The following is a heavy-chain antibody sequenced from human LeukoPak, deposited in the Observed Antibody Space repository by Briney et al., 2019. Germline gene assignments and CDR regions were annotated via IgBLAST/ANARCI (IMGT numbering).Heavy chain of an antibody. V-gene: IGHV4-39*01. J-gene: IGHJ4*02. Sequence: SETLSLTCSVSGASISSRSYYWGWIRQPPGKGLEWIASIYYSGTTYYNPSLKSRVTISADTSKNQFSLKLSSVTAADTAVYYCTSRGWIVGLVDYWGQGTLVTVSS. CDR3: TSRGWIVGLVDY. CDR1: GASISSRSYY. D-gene: IGHD3-22*01. CDR2: IYYSGTT.